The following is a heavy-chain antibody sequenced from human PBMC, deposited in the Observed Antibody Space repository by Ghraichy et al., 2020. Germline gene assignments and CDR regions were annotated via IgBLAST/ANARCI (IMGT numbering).Heavy chain of an antibody. V-gene: IGHV1-8*01. D-gene: IGHD5-24*01. J-gene: IGHJ4*02. CDR2: MNPNSGNT. CDR3: ARRHGPPNTFDY. CDR1: GYTFTSYD. Sequence: ASVKVSCKASGYTFTSYDINWVRQATGQGLEWMGWMNPNSGNTGYAQKFQGRVTMTRNTSISTAYMELSSLRSEDTAVYYCARRHGPPNTFDYWGQGTLVAVSS.